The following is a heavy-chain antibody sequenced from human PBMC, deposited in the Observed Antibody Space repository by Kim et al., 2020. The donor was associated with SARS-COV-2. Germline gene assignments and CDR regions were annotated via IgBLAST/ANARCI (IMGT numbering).Heavy chain of an antibody. CDR3: AKDEEGPPGGSYGDY. D-gene: IGHD1-26*01. V-gene: IGHV3-30*02. Sequence: DSVKGRFTSSRDNSKNTLYLQMNSLRAEDTAVYYCAKDEEGPPGGSYGDYWGQGTLVTVSS. J-gene: IGHJ4*02.